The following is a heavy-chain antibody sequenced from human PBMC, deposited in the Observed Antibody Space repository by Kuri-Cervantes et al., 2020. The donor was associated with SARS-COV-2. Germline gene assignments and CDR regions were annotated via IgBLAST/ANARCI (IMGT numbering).Heavy chain of an antibody. V-gene: IGHV4-30-4*01. CDR2: IYSTGTT. CDR3: ARDGGRYGDYYYGMDV. Sequence: LRLSCSVSGGSISSGDYYWTWIRQPPGKGLEWIGHIYSTGTTNYNPSLRSRVTISIDTSNNEFSLNLSAMTAADTALYFCARDGGRYGDYYYGMDVWGQGASVTVSS. J-gene: IGHJ6*02. CDR1: GGSISSGDYY. D-gene: IGHD4-17*01.